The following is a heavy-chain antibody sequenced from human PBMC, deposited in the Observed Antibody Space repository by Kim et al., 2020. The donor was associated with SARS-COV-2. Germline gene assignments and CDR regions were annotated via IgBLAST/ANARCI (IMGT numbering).Heavy chain of an antibody. Sequence: GGSLRLSCAASGFTFDDYAMHWVRQAPGKGLEWVSGISWNSGSIGYADSVKGRFTISRDNAKNSLYLQMNSLRAEDTALYYCAKGSPVGATASNYWYFDLWGRGTLVTVSS. D-gene: IGHD1-26*01. CDR3: AKGSPVGATASNYWYFDL. V-gene: IGHV3-9*01. CDR1: GFTFDDYA. J-gene: IGHJ2*01. CDR2: ISWNSGSI.